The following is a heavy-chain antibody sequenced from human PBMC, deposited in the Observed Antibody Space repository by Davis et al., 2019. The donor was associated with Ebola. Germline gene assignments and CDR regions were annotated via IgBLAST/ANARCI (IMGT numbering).Heavy chain of an antibody. Sequence: GESLKISCAASGFAFTNYWMHWVRQAPGKGLEWASSLHNDGSDTKYADSVEGRFTISRDNAKNTLYLQMNSLRAEDTAVYYCAKGMHGGYVPCVLDYWGQGTQVTVSS. CDR2: LHNDGSDT. CDR3: AKGMHGGYVPCVLDY. J-gene: IGHJ4*02. D-gene: IGHD5-12*01. V-gene: IGHV3-74*03. CDR1: GFAFTNYW.